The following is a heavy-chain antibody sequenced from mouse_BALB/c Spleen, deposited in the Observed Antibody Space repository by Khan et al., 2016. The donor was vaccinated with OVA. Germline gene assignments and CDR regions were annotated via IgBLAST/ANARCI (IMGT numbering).Heavy chain of an antibody. V-gene: IGHV1-7*01. Sequence: QVQLQQSGAELAKPGASVKMSCKASGYTFTSYWMHWVKQRPGQGLAWIGYNNPSTGYSEYNQKFKDKATLTADKSSSTASMQLSSLTSEDSAVYCCARCGLYYYGSRGDAMDYWGQGTSVTVSS. CDR3: ARCGLYYYGSRGDAMDY. D-gene: IGHD1-1*01. J-gene: IGHJ4*01. CDR1: GYTFTSYW. CDR2: NNPSTGYS.